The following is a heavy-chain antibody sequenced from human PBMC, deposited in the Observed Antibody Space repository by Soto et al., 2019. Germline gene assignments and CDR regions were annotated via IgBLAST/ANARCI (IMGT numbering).Heavy chain of an antibody. V-gene: IGHV2-5*02. CDR3: AHAYGGTSWPNDAFDV. CDR1: GFSLTADGVG. CDR2: IYWDDDQ. J-gene: IGHJ3*01. D-gene: IGHD2-21*01. Sequence: QITLKESGPTLVKPTQTLTLTCTFSGFSLTADGVGVGWIRQPPGKALEWLALIYWDDDQRYSPSLKTMLTITKDTSKNQVVLTMTNMDPVDTGTYYCAHAYGGTSWPNDAFDVWGQGTVVTVSS.